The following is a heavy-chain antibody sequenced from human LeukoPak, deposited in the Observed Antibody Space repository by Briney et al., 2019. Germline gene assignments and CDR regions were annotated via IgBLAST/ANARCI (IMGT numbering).Heavy chain of an antibody. D-gene: IGHD2-15*01. V-gene: IGHV4-59*01. CDR3: ARVRINCSGGNCYSEHFDY. J-gene: IGHJ4*02. Sequence: PSETLSLTCTVSGGSIRSYYWSWIRQPPGKGLEWIGYIYYSGNTHYNPSLRSRVTISVDTSKNQFSLKLTSVTAADTPVYYCARVRINCSGGNCYSEHFDYWGQGTLVTVSS. CDR1: GGSIRSYY. CDR2: IYYSGNT.